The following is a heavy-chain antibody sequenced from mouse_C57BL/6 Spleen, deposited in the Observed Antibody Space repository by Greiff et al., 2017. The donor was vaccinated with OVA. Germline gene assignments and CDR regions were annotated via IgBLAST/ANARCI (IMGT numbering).Heavy chain of an antibody. V-gene: IGHV1-64*01. CDR2: IHPNSGST. CDR1: GYTFTRYW. Sequence: QVQLQQPGAELVKPGASVKLSCKASGYTFTRYWMHWVKQRPGQGLEWIGMIHPNSGSTNYNEKFKSKATLTVDKSSSTAYMQLRSLTSEDSAVYYCARWVLRGNYYAMDYWGQGTSVTVSS. J-gene: IGHJ4*01. D-gene: IGHD2-3*01. CDR3: ARWVLRGNYYAMDY.